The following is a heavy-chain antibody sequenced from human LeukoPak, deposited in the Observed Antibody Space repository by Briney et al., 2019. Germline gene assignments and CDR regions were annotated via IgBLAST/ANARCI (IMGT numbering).Heavy chain of an antibody. CDR3: ASKSPIIDTYYYGSGSYLVGNWFDP. V-gene: IGHV1-8*01. CDR2: MNPNSGNT. CDR1: GYTFTSYD. J-gene: IGHJ5*02. Sequence: ASVKVSCKASGYTFTSYDINWVRQATGQGLEWMGWMNPNSGNTGYAQKFQGRVTMTRNTSISTAYMELSSLRSEDTAVYYCASKSPIIDTYYYGSGSYLVGNWFDPWGQGTLVTVSS. D-gene: IGHD3-10*01.